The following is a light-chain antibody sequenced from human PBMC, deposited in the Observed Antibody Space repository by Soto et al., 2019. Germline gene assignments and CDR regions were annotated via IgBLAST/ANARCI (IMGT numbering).Light chain of an antibody. Sequence: QSALTQPASVAGSPGQSITISCTGTSSDVGGYNYVSWYQQHPGKAPKLMIYEVSNRPSGVSNRFSGSKSGNTASLTISGLQDEDEADYYCSSYTSSSTLVFGGGPKLTFL. J-gene: IGLJ2*01. CDR3: SSYTSSSTLV. CDR1: SSDVGGYNY. CDR2: EVS. V-gene: IGLV2-14*01.